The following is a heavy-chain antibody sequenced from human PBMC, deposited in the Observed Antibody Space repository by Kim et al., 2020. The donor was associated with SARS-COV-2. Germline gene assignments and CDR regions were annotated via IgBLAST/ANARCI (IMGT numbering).Heavy chain of an antibody. V-gene: IGHV4-34*01. Sequence: SETLSLTCAVYGGSFSGYYWSWIRQPPGRGLEWIGEINHSGDTNYNPSLKSRVTISEDTSKNQFSLKLRSVTAADTAVYYCARGRLVVVPAAIAGIGLDYYYYYMDVWGKGTTVTVSS. D-gene: IGHD2-2*02. CDR2: INHSGDT. CDR3: ARGRLVVVPAAIAGIGLDYYYYYMDV. J-gene: IGHJ6*03. CDR1: GGSFSGYY.